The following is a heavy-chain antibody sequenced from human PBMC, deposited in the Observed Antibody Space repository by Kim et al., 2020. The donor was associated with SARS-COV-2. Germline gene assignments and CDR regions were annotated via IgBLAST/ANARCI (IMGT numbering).Heavy chain of an antibody. Sequence: GGSLRLSCAATGFTFDDYAMQWVRQVPGKGLEWVAGISWNGADIGYADSVKGRFTMSRDNAKNSLHLQMNSLRPEDTALYYCVKDRAAMWRDAFDVWGQGTMVTVS. V-gene: IGHV3-9*01. D-gene: IGHD6-25*01. CDR2: ISWNGADI. J-gene: IGHJ3*01. CDR3: VKDRAAMWRDAFDV. CDR1: GFTFDDYA.